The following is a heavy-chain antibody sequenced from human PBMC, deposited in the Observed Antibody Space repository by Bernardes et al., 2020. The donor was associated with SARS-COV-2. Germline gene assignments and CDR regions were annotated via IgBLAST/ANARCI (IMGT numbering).Heavy chain of an antibody. CDR1: GASVSSRSFY. J-gene: IGHJ4*02. D-gene: IGHD3-3*01. CDR3: ARVAAWSGIVWGPKSYYYFDY. V-gene: IGHV4-61*01. Sequence: SETLSLTRTVSGASVSSRSFYWSWIRQSPGQGLEWIGFVGNSGGTDQNPSLKSRLSILLDTSKNQFSLHLNSVTAADSAVYFCARVAAWSGIVWGPKSYYYFDYWGQGTLVTVSS. CDR2: VGNSGGT.